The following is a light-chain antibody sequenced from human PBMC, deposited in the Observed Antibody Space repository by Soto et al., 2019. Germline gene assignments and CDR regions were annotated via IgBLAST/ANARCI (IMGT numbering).Light chain of an antibody. J-gene: IGLJ1*01. CDR1: SSDVGGYNY. Sequence: QSVLTQPRSVSGSPGQSVTISCTGTSSDVGGYNYVSWYQQHPGKAPKLMIYDVSKRPSGVPDRFSGSKSGNTASLTISGLQVEDEADYYCCLYAGSPFVFGTGTKVTVL. V-gene: IGLV2-11*01. CDR2: DVS. CDR3: CLYAGSPFV.